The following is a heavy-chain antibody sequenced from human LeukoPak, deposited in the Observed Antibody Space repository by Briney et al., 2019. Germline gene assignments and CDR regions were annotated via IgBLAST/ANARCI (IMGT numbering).Heavy chain of an antibody. D-gene: IGHD3-10*01. CDR1: GFPFSSYW. V-gene: IGHV3-7*01. CDR2: IKQDGSEK. Sequence: GSLRLSCAASGFPFSSYWMSWVRQAPGKGLEWVANIKQDGSEKYYVDSVKGRFTISRDNAKNSLYLQMNSLRAEDTAVYYCARSLRGYYYYYMDVWGKGTTVTVSS. CDR3: ARSLRGYYYYYMDV. J-gene: IGHJ6*03.